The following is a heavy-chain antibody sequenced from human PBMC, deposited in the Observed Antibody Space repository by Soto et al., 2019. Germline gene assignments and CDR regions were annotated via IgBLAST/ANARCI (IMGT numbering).Heavy chain of an antibody. D-gene: IGHD3-10*01. Sequence: QVQLQQWGAGLLKPSETLSLTCAVYGGSFSGYYWSWIRQPPGKGLEWIGEINHSGSTNYNPSLKSRVTISVDTSKHQFSLKLSAVTAADPAVYYCARAVRGVIGGTWNYYGMDVWGQGTTVTVSS. V-gene: IGHV4-34*01. CDR2: INHSGST. CDR3: ARAVRGVIGGTWNYYGMDV. CDR1: GGSFSGYY. J-gene: IGHJ6*02.